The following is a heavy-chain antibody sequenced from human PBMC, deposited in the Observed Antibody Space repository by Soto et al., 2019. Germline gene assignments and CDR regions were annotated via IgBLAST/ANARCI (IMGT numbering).Heavy chain of an antibody. Sequence: QVQLVQSGAEVKKPGSSVKVSCKASGGTFSSYAISWVRQAPGQGLEWMGGIIPIFGTANYAQKFQGRVTITADAYKSTAYMELSSLRSENTAEYYCARDGRQQLVMDVWGQGTTVTVSS. J-gene: IGHJ6*02. CDR1: GGTFSSYA. D-gene: IGHD6-13*01. V-gene: IGHV1-69*12. CDR3: ARDGRQQLVMDV. CDR2: IIPIFGTA.